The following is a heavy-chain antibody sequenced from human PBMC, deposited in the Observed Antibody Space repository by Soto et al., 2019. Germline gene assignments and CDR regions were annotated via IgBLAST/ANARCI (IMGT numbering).Heavy chain of an antibody. V-gene: IGHV3-33*01. Sequence: QVQLVESGGGVVQPGRSLRLSCAASGFTFSSYGMHWVRQAPGKGLEWVAVIWYDGSNKYYADSVKGRFTISRDNSKNTLYLQMNSLRAEDTAVYYCARAGDILTGFPRGYYYSGMDVWGQGTTVTVSS. CDR1: GFTFSSYG. CDR3: ARAGDILTGFPRGYYYSGMDV. J-gene: IGHJ6*02. D-gene: IGHD3-9*01. CDR2: IWYDGSNK.